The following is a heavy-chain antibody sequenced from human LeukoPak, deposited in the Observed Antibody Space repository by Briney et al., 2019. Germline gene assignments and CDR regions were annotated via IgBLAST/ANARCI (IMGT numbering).Heavy chain of an antibody. CDR3: AKDPPRLDIVVVEFDY. V-gene: IGHV3-30*18. D-gene: IGHD2-2*01. CDR1: GFTFSSYG. J-gene: IGHJ4*02. CDR2: ISYDGSNK. Sequence: PGRSLRLSCAASGFTFSSYGMHWVRQAPGKGLEWVAVISYDGSNKYYADSVKGRFTISRDNSKNTLYLQMNSLRAEDTAVYYCAKDPPRLDIVVVEFDYWGQGTLVTVSS.